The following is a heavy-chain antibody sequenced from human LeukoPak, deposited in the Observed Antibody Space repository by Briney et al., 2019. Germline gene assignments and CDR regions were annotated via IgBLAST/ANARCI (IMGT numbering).Heavy chain of an antibody. V-gene: IGHV3-23*01. Sequence: GGSLSLSSEASDLKFTSKAMSWVPQAPGKGLEWVSAISGSGGSTSYAQKLQGRVTMTRDTSTSTVYMELSSLRSEDTAVCYCARDGEGAVAHWGQGTLVTVSS. J-gene: IGHJ4*02. CDR1: DLKFTSKA. CDR3: ARDGEGAVAH. CDR2: ISGSGGST. D-gene: IGHD6-19*01.